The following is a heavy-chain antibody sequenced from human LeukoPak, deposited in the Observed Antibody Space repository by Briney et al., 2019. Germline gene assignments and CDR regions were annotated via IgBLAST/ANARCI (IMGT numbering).Heavy chain of an antibody. D-gene: IGHD3-22*01. J-gene: IGHJ5*02. CDR3: ARDLGQYYDTSDNWFDP. CDR2: IKDDGSEK. CDR1: GFIFRNYW. Sequence: GGSLRLSCAASGFIFRNYWMTWVRQTPGKGLEWVANIKDDGSEKDYVDSVKGRFTITRDNAKNSLYLDMDSLRLDDTAVYYCARDLGQYYDTSDNWFDPWGQGTLVTVSS. V-gene: IGHV3-7*01.